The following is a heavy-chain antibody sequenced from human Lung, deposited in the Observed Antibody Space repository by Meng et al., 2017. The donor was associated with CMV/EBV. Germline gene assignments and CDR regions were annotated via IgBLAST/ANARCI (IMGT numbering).Heavy chain of an antibody. V-gene: IGHV3-74*01. CDR3: AREPYDYDSSRDY. CDR1: GFTFSSTW. Sequence: GEXXTISCAASGFTFSSTWMHWVRQAPGKGLVWVSRINSVGSSTIYADSVKGRFTISIDNAKNTLYLQMNSLRSEDTAVYYCAREPYDYDSSRDYWGQGTXVTVSS. J-gene: IGHJ4*02. CDR2: INSVGSST. D-gene: IGHD3-22*01.